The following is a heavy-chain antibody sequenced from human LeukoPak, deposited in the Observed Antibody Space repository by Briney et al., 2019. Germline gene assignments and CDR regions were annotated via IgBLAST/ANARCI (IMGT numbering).Heavy chain of an antibody. D-gene: IGHD3-9*01. Sequence: GASVKVSCKASGGTFSSYAISWVRQAPGQGLEWMGGIIPIFGTANYAQKFQGRVTITTDESTSTAYMELSSLRSEDTAVYYCARVRGRYDILTGYYGEFDYWGQGTLVTVSS. CDR2: IIPIFGTA. J-gene: IGHJ4*02. V-gene: IGHV1-69*05. CDR3: ARVRGRYDILTGYYGEFDY. CDR1: GGTFSSYA.